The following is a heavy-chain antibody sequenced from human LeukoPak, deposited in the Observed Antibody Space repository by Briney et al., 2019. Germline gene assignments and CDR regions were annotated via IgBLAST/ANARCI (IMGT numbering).Heavy chain of an antibody. Sequence: GGSLRLSCTASGFTFGDYAMSWVRQAPGKGLEWVGFIRSKAYGGTTEYAASVKGRFTISRDDSKSIAYLQMNSLKPEDTSVYYCTRFGGGYCSSTSCYAFDIWGQGTMVTVSS. CDR1: GFTFGDYA. D-gene: IGHD2-2*01. CDR3: TRFGGGYCSSTSCYAFDI. J-gene: IGHJ3*02. V-gene: IGHV3-49*04. CDR2: IRSKAYGGTT.